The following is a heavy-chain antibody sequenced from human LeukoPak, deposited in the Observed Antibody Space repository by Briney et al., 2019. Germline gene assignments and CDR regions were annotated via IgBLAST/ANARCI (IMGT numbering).Heavy chain of an antibody. D-gene: IGHD3-10*01. CDR3: ARDRRTMVRGVIIRGNWFDP. Sequence: GASVKVSCKASGYTFTSYAMNWVRQAPGQGLEWMGWINTNTGNPTYAQGFTGRSVFSLDTSVSTAYLQISSLKAEDTAVYYCARDRRTMVRGVIIRGNWFDPWGQGTLVTVSS. CDR1: GYTFTSYA. CDR2: INTNTGNP. J-gene: IGHJ5*02. V-gene: IGHV7-4-1*02.